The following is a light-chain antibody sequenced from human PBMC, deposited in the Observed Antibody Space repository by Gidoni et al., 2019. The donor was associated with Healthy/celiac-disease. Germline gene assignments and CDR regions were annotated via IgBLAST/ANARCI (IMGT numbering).Light chain of an antibody. J-gene: IGKJ1*01. Sequence: EIVMTQSPATLSVSPGERATLSCRASQSVSSNIAWYQQKPGQAPRLLIYGASTRATGIPARFSGSGSGTEFTLTISSLQSEDFAVYYCQQYNNWPQGTFGQGTKVEIK. V-gene: IGKV3-15*01. CDR3: QQYNNWPQGT. CDR1: QSVSSN. CDR2: GAS.